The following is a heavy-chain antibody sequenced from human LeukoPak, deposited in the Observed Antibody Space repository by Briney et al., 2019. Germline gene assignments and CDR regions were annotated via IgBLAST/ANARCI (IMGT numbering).Heavy chain of an antibody. V-gene: IGHV1-2*04. D-gene: IGHD5-12*01. Sequence: ASVKVSCKASGYTFTGYYMHWVRQAPGQGLEWMGWINPNSGGTNYAQKFQGWVTMTRDTSISTAFMELSRLRSDDTAVYYCARGPATIWCFDYWGQGTLVTVSS. CDR2: INPNSGGT. CDR3: ARGPATIWCFDY. CDR1: GYTFTGYY. J-gene: IGHJ4*02.